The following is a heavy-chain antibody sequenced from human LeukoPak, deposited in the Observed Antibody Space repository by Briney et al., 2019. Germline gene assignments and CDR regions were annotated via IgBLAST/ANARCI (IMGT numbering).Heavy chain of an antibody. J-gene: IGHJ6*03. CDR2: ISSSSSYI. V-gene: IGHV3-21*01. D-gene: IGHD4/OR15-4a*01. Sequence: PGGSLRLSCAASGFTFSSYSMNWVRQAPGKRLEWVSSISSSSSYIYYADSVKGRFTIPRDNAKNSLYLQMNSLRAEDTAVYYCSRGAKVYGRRYHYYYYMDVWGKGTTVTVSS. CDR3: SRGAKVYGRRYHYYYYMDV. CDR1: GFTFSSYS.